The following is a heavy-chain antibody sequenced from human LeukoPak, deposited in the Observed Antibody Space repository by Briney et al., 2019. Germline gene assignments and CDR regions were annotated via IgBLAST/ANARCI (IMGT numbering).Heavy chain of an antibody. J-gene: IGHJ3*02. CDR2: FDPEDGET. D-gene: IGHD3-10*01. CDR3: ATLVDGSGSYYYFDDFDI. V-gene: IGHV1-24*01. CDR1: GYTLTELS. Sequence: GASVKVSFKVSGYTLTELSMHWVRQAPGKGLEWMGGFDPEDGETIYAQKFQGRVTMTEDTSTDTAYMELSSLRSEDTAVYYCATLVDGSGSYYYFDDFDIWGQGTMVTVSS.